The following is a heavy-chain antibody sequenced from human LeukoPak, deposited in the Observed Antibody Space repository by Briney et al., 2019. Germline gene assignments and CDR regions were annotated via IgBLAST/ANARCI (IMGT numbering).Heavy chain of an antibody. D-gene: IGHD3-3*02. CDR3: ARGNKATIFGY. Sequence: ASVKVSCKASGYTFTSYYMHWVRQAPGQGLEWMGIINPSGGSTSYAQKFQGRVTMTRDMSTSTGYMELSSLRSEDTAVYYCARGNKATIFGYWGQGTLVTVSS. V-gene: IGHV1-46*01. CDR1: GYTFTSYY. CDR2: INPSGGST. J-gene: IGHJ4*02.